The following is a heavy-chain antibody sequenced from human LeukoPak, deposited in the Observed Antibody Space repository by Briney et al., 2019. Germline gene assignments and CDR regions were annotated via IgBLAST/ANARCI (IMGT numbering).Heavy chain of an antibody. J-gene: IGHJ2*01. CDR3: ARGVDL. CDR1: SGSLSGYY. Sequence: SETLSLTCGVSSGSLSGYYWRWLRQPPGGGLEWLGEITHSGSANYNPSLKSRVTISGDTSKKQFSLNLTSVTAADTGIYYCARGVDLWGRGTPVTVSA. CDR2: ITHSGSA. V-gene: IGHV4-34*01.